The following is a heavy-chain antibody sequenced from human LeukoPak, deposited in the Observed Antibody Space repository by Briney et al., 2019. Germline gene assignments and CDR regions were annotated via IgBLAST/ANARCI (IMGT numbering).Heavy chain of an antibody. CDR1: GFTFRDYG. CDR3: ARGQTVSGGKYYFDF. V-gene: IGHV3-49*04. D-gene: IGHD3-10*01. J-gene: IGHJ4*02. Sequence: QSGGSLRLSCLTSGFTFRDYGLGWVRQAPGMGLEWVSFTRSMIYGRAPEYAASVRVRFSVSRDDYQSIAYLHMNNLNSEDTAIYYCARGQTVSGGKYYFDFWSPGTLVTVSS. CDR2: TRSMIYGRAP.